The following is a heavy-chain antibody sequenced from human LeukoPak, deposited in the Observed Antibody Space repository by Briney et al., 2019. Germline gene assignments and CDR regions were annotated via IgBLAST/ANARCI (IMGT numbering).Heavy chain of an antibody. J-gene: IGHJ3*02. V-gene: IGHV1-46*01. CDR3: ARDQWENEAFDI. Sequence: ASVKVSCKASGYTFTSCYMHWVRQAPGQGLEWMGIINPSGGSTSYAQKFQGRVTMTRDMSTSTVYMELSSLRSEDTAVYYCARDQWENEAFDIWGQGTMVTVSS. D-gene: IGHD1-26*01. CDR1: GYTFTSCY. CDR2: INPSGGST.